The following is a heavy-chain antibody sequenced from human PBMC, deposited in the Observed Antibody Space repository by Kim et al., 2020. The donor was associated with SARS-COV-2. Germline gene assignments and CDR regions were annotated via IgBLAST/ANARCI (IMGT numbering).Heavy chain of an antibody. D-gene: IGHD5-18*01. Sequence: SETLSLTCAVYGGSFSGYYWSWIRQPPGKGLERIGEINHSGSTNYNPSLKSRVTISVDTSKNQFSLKLSSVTAADTAVYYCARGIGVDTAMVSYYYYGMDVWGQGTTVTVSS. CDR1: GGSFSGYY. CDR3: ARGIGVDTAMVSYYYYGMDV. CDR2: INHSGST. J-gene: IGHJ6*02. V-gene: IGHV4-34*01.